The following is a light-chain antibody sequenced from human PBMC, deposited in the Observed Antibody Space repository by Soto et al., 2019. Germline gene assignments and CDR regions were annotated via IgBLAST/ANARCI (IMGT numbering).Light chain of an antibody. Sequence: EIVLTQSPATLSLSPGERATLSCRASQSVSSYLAWYQQKPGQAPRLLIYDASNRATGIPARFSGGGSGTDFTLTISSLEPEDFAVYYCQQHSDWPLTFGGGTKVDI. CDR1: QSVSSY. CDR3: QQHSDWPLT. V-gene: IGKV3-11*01. CDR2: DAS. J-gene: IGKJ4*01.